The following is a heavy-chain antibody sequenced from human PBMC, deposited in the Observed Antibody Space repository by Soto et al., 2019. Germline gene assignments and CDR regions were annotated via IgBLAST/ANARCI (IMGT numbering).Heavy chain of an antibody. J-gene: IGHJ4*02. V-gene: IGHV3-48*02. CDR1: GITFSTYS. CDR2: IGSIGTPI. Sequence: EVQLVESGGGLVQPGGSLRLSCAASGITFSTYSINWVRQAPGKGLEWVSFIGSIGTPIYYADSVKGRFTISRDNDKSSLYLQMHSLRDEDTAVYYFARAGAGRRGSGTHQLDYWGQGTLVTVSS. CDR3: ARAGAGRRGSGTHQLDY. D-gene: IGHD3-10*01.